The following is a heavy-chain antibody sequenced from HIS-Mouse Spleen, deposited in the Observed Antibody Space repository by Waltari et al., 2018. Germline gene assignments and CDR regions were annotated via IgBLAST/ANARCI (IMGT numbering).Heavy chain of an antibody. V-gene: IGHV1-8*01. Sequence: QVQLVQSGAEVKKPGASVKVSCKASGYTFTSYDINWVRQATGQGLEWMGWMNPTSGNTGYAQKFQGRVTMTRNTSISTAYMELSSLRSEDTAVYYCARNEVEYQLLSNYYYYGMDVWGQGTTVTVSS. D-gene: IGHD2-2*01. CDR2: MNPTSGNT. J-gene: IGHJ6*02. CDR3: ARNEVEYQLLSNYYYYGMDV. CDR1: GYTFTSYD.